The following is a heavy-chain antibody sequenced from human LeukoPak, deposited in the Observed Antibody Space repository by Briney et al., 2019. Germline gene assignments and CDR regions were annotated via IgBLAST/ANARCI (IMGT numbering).Heavy chain of an antibody. CDR1: RGSISTYY. V-gene: IGHV4-59*01. D-gene: IGHD4-17*01. Sequence: SETLSLTCTVSRGSISTYYWSWIRQPPGKGLEWVGSIHYSGRSNSNPSLTGRLTISVDTSKNQFSLKLSSVTASDTAVYYCARDQTTVTTAAWYFDLWGRGTLVTVSS. CDR2: IHYSGRS. J-gene: IGHJ2*01. CDR3: ARDQTTVTTAAWYFDL.